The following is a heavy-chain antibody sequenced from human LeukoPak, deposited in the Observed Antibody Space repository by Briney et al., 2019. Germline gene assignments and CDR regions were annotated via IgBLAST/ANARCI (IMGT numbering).Heavy chain of an antibody. Sequence: SETLSLTCTVSGGSISSGSYYWHWIRQPPGKELEWIGPIYSSGNTYYNASLGSRVTISADTSRNHFSLKLTSVPAAETAVYYCGGGAYGIGLDYWGQGTLVTVSS. CDR1: GGSISSGSYY. D-gene: IGHD1-26*01. J-gene: IGHJ4*02. CDR2: IYSSGNT. CDR3: GGGAYGIGLDY. V-gene: IGHV4-39*02.